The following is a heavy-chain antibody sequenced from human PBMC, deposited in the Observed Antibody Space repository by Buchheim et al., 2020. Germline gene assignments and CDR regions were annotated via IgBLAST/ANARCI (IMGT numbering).Heavy chain of an antibody. CDR1: GFTFSSNW. Sequence: EVQLVESGGGLVQPGGSLRLSCAASGFTFSSNWMHWVRRAPGNGLVWISHINSEGSSTTYADSVKGRFTISRDNATNQVYLQMHSLRAEDTAVYYFARSGYDFWSGYHFDYWGQGTL. D-gene: IGHD3-3*01. J-gene: IGHJ4*02. CDR3: ARSGYDFWSGYHFDY. CDR2: INSEGSST. V-gene: IGHV3-74*03.